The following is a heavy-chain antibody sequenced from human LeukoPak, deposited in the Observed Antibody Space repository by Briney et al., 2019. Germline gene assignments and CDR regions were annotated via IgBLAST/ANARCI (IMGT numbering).Heavy chain of an antibody. D-gene: IGHD6-19*01. J-gene: IGHJ4*01. CDR1: GGSISIFY. V-gene: IGHV4-59*01. CDR2: IYYSGTT. Sequence: PSETLSLTCTVSGGSISIFYWSWIRQPPGKGLEWIGDIYYSGTTNYNPSLKSRVTISLDTSKNQFSLRLSSVTAADTAVYYCARIDAVAATPTSFDYWGHGTLVTVSS. CDR3: ARIDAVAATPTSFDY.